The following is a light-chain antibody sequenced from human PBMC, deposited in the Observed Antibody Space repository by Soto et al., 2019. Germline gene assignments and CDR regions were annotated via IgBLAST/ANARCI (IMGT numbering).Light chain of an antibody. CDR1: SSDVGSYNL. CDR3: CSYAGSSTLGV. V-gene: IGLV2-23*01. J-gene: IGLJ2*01. Sequence: QSALTQPASVSGSPGQSITISCTGTSSDVGSYNLVSWYQQHPGKAPKLMIYEGSKRPSGVSNRFSGSKSGNTAYLTISGLQAEDEADYYCCSYAGSSTLGVFGGGTKVTVL. CDR2: EGS.